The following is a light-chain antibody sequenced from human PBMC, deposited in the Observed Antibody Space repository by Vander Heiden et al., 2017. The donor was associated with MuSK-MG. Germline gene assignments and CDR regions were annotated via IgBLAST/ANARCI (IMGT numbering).Light chain of an antibody. CDR2: DVS. V-gene: IGLV2-14*01. J-gene: IGLJ1*01. CDR3: SSYTSSSTR. Sequence: QSALTQPASVSGSPGQSITISCTGTSSDVGGYNYVSWYQQHPGKAPKRMIYDVSNRPSGVSNRFSGSKSGNTASLTISGLQAEDESYYYCSSYTSSSTRFGTGTKVTVL. CDR1: SSDVGGYNY.